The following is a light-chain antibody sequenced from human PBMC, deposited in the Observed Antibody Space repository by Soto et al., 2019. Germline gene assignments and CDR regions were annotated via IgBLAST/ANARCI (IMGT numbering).Light chain of an antibody. CDR1: SSDVGSYNR. Sequence: QSALTQPASVSGSPGQSITVSCTGTSSDVGSYNRVSWYQQPPGTAPKLIIYDVSNRSLGVPDRFFGSKSGNTASLTISGLQAEDEADYYCCSYTTRTTYVFGTGTKVTVL. V-gene: IGLV2-18*02. CDR3: CSYTTRTTYV. J-gene: IGLJ1*01. CDR2: DVS.